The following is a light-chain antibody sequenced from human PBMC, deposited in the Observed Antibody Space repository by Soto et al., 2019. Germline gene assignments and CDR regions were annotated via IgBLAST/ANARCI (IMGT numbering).Light chain of an antibody. CDR2: AAS. Sequence: DIQMTQSPSSLSASVGDRVTITCRASQTIENYLNWYQQKPGEAPKLLIYAASNLQSGVPSRFSGSGSGTDFTFTISSLQPEDIGTYYCQQYHSLPFTFGPGTTVDIK. J-gene: IGKJ3*01. V-gene: IGKV1-33*01. CDR3: QQYHSLPFT. CDR1: QTIENY.